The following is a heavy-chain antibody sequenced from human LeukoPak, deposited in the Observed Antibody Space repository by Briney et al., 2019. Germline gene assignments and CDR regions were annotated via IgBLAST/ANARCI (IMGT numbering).Heavy chain of an antibody. D-gene: IGHD2-15*01. CDR2: INWKGSVT. V-gene: IGHV3-20*04. Sequence: GSLRLSCEASGFIFDDHGMSWVRQAPGKGLEWVSGINWKGSVTGYADSVEGRFTISRDNAENSLYLQMNSLRAEDTAVYYCAKRSQGAFDIWGQGTMVTVSS. J-gene: IGHJ3*02. CDR1: GFIFDDHG. CDR3: AKRSQGAFDI.